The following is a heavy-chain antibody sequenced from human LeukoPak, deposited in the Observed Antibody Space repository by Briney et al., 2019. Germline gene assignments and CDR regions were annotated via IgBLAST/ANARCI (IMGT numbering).Heavy chain of an antibody. CDR3: ARIDGSDDY. J-gene: IGHJ4*02. CDR1: GFTVSSNY. D-gene: IGHD5-24*01. CDR2: IYSGGTT. V-gene: IGHV3-53*01. Sequence: EGSLRLSCAASGFTVSSNYMSWVRQAPGKGLEWVSVIYSGGTTYYSDSVRGRFTISRDNSKNTVYLQMNSLTADDTAVYYCARIDGSDDYWGQGTLVTVSS.